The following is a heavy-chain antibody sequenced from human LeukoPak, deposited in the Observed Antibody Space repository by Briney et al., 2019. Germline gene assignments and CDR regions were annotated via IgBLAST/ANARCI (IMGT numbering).Heavy chain of an antibody. CDR3: AREGGSYLWFFDY. V-gene: IGHV1-18*03. CDR1: GYTFTSYG. J-gene: IGHJ4*02. CDR2: ISAYNGNT. D-gene: IGHD1-26*01. Sequence: ASVKVSCKASGYTFTSYGISWVRQAPGQGLEWMGWISAYNGNTNYAQKLQGRVTITRDTSASTAYMELSSLRSENMAVYYCAREGGSYLWFFDYWGQGTLVTVSS.